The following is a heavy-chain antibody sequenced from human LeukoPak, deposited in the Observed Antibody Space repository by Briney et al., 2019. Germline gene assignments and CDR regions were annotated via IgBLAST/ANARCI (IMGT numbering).Heavy chain of an antibody. CDR1: GGSISSSSYY. Sequence: SETLSLTCTVSGGSISSSSYYWGWIRQPPGKGLEWIGSIYYSGSTYYNPSLKSRVTISVDTSKNQFSLKLSSVTAADTAVYYCASFGAILDAFDIWGQGTMVTVSS. CDR2: IYYSGST. CDR3: ASFGAILDAFDI. D-gene: IGHD3-10*01. J-gene: IGHJ3*02. V-gene: IGHV4-39*01.